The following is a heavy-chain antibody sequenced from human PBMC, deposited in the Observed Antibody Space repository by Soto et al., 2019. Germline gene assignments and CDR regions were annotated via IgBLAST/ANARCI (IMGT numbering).Heavy chain of an antibody. J-gene: IGHJ6*02. CDR2: IIPIFGTA. Sequence: SVKVSCKASGGTFSSYAISWVRQAPGQGLEWMGGIIPIFGTANYAQKFQGRVTITADESTSTAYMELSSLRSEDTAVYYCASRYCTNGVCYYYYGMDVWGQGTTVTVSS. CDR1: GGTFSSYA. V-gene: IGHV1-69*13. D-gene: IGHD2-8*01. CDR3: ASRYCTNGVCYYYYGMDV.